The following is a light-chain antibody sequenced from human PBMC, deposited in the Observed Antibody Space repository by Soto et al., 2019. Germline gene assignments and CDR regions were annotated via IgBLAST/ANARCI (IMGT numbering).Light chain of an antibody. CDR3: QQSYSSPWT. Sequence: DIPMTQSPSSLSASLGDRVTLTCRASQSVSSFLNWYQQKPGKAPKLLIYAAFSLQGGVPSRFSGSGSGTDFTLTISSLQPEDFATYYCQQSYSSPWTFGQGTKVEIK. J-gene: IGKJ1*01. CDR1: QSVSSF. V-gene: IGKV1-39*01. CDR2: AAF.